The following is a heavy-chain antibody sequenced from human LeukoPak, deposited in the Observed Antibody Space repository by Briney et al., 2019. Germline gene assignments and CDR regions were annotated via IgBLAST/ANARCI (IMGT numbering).Heavy chain of an antibody. CDR1: GFNFNSYA. D-gene: IGHD3-22*01. V-gene: IGHV3-23*01. CDR3: AKDTYYYDSSGPPDY. Sequence: GGSLRLSCAASGFNFNSYAMSWVRQAPGKGLEWVSVVSGSAGSTYYADSVKGRFTISRDNSKNTLYLQMNSLRAEDTAVYYCAKDTYYYDSSGPPDYWGQGTLVTVSS. CDR2: VSGSAGST. J-gene: IGHJ4*02.